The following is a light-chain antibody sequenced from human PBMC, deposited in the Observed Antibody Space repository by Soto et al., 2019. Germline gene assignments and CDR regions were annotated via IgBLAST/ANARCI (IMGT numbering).Light chain of an antibody. V-gene: IGKV1-5*01. CDR1: ESISGW. J-gene: IGKJ1*01. CDR2: DAS. CDR3: QQYNNYPRT. Sequence: DIEMTQSPSTLSASIGDGVTITCRASESISGWLAWHQQQPGKAPKLLIYDASNLESGVPSRFSGSGSGTEFTLAISSLQPDDFATYYCQQYNNYPRTFGQGTKVDIK.